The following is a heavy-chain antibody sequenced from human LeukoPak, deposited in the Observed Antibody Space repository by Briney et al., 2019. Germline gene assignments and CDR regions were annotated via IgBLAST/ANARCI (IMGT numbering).Heavy chain of an antibody. CDR3: ARGDNYWFDP. CDR2: IYYSGST. CDR1: GVSISSYY. Sequence: SETLSLTCTVSGVSISSYYWSWIRQPPGKGLEWIGYIYYSGSTNYIPSLKSRVTISVDTSKNQFSLKLSSVTAADTAVYYCARGDNYWFDPWGQGTLVTVSS. D-gene: IGHD1-20*01. V-gene: IGHV4-59*01. J-gene: IGHJ5*02.